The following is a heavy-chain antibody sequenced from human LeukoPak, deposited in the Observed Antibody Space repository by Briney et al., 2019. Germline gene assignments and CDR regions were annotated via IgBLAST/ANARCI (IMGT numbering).Heavy chain of an antibody. D-gene: IGHD2-8*01. Sequence: ASVTVSFKASGYTFTVYYMHWVRQAPGQGVEWMGWINPNSGGTNYAQKFQGRVTMTRETAISKAYMEVRRLRADDTPVYYCARGDIVLMVYAKNFDYWVQGTLVTVSP. V-gene: IGHV1-2*02. CDR3: ARGDIVLMVYAKNFDY. J-gene: IGHJ4*02. CDR2: INPNSGGT. CDR1: GYTFTVYY.